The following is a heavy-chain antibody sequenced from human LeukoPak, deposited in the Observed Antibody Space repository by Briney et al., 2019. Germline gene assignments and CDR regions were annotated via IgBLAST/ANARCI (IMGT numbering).Heavy chain of an antibody. J-gene: IGHJ2*01. CDR1: GGSISSYY. Sequence: SETLSLTCTVSGGSISSYYWSWIRQPPGKGLEWIGYIYYSGSTNYNPSLKSRVTISVDTSKNQFSLKLSSVTAADTAVYYCARAGGRWYFDLWGRGTLVTVSS. V-gene: IGHV4-59*01. D-gene: IGHD4-23*01. CDR3: ARAGGRWYFDL. CDR2: IYYSGST.